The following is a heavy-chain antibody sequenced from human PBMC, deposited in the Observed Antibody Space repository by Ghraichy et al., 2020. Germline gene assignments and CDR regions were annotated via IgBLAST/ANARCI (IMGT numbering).Heavy chain of an antibody. Sequence: LSLTCAASGFTFRSFAMRWVRQAPGKGLEWVSAISGSDSTYYADSVKGRFTISRDNSKNTLYLQMNSLRAEDTAVYYCATRPYYDILTGYGGLDFWGQGTLVTVSS. J-gene: IGHJ4*02. D-gene: IGHD3-9*01. CDR3: ATRPYYDILTGYGGLDF. CDR1: GFTFRSFA. CDR2: ISGSDST. V-gene: IGHV3-23*01.